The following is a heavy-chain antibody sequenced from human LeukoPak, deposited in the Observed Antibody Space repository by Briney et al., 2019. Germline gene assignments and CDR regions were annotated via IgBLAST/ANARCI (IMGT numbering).Heavy chain of an antibody. CDR3: ARDKSSGWFAYFDY. D-gene: IGHD6-19*01. J-gene: IGHJ4*02. CDR2: ISSSGSTI. CDR1: GFTFSSYE. Sequence: PGGSLRLSCAASGFTFSSYEMNWVRQAPGKGLEWVSYISSSGSTIYYADSVKGRFTISRDNAKNSLYLQMNSLRAEDTAVYYCARDKSSGWFAYFDYWGQGTLVTVSS. V-gene: IGHV3-48*03.